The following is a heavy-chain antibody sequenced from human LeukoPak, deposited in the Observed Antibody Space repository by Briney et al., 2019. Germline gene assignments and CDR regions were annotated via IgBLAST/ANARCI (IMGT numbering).Heavy chain of an antibody. CDR2: IWYDGTNK. J-gene: IGHJ4*02. CDR3: ARIGGDRDPFDY. Sequence: HPGGSLRLSCAASGFTFSSYGMHWVRQAPGKGLEWVAVIWYDGTNKYYADSVKGRFTISRDNSENTLYLQMNGLRAEDTAVYYCARIGGDRDPFDYWGQGTLVTVSS. CDR1: GFTFSSYG. D-gene: IGHD2-21*02. V-gene: IGHV3-33*01.